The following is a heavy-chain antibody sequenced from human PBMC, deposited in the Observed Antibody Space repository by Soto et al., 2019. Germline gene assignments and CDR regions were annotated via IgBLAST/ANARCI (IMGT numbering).Heavy chain of an antibody. D-gene: IGHD5-18*01. J-gene: IGHJ4*02. Sequence: GGSLRLSCAASGFTFSSYGMHWVRQAPGKGLEWVAVISYDGSNKYYADSVKGRFTISRDNSKNTLYLQMNSLRAEDTVVYYCAKTQGLQLWQKEDFDYWGQGTLVTVSS. CDR2: ISYDGSNK. V-gene: IGHV3-30*18. CDR3: AKTQGLQLWQKEDFDY. CDR1: GFTFSSYG.